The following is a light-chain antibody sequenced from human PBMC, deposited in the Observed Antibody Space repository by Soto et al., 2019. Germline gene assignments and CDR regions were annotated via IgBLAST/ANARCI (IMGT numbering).Light chain of an antibody. CDR3: SSYTSSSTLDV. Sequence: QSVLAQPASVSGSPGQSITISCTGTSSDVGGYNYVSWYQQHPGKAPKLMIYDVRNRPSGVSNRFSGSKSGNTASLTISGLQAEDEADYYCSSYTSSSTLDVFGTGTKV. CDR1: SSDVGGYNY. V-gene: IGLV2-14*01. CDR2: DVR. J-gene: IGLJ1*01.